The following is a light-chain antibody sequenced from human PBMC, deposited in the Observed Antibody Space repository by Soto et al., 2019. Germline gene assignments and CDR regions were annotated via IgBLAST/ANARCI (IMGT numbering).Light chain of an antibody. V-gene: IGKV3-15*01. CDR3: QQYNNLPYT. J-gene: IGKJ2*01. CDR1: QSVSSN. CDR2: GAS. Sequence: EIVMTQSPATLSVSPGERATLSCRASQSVSSNLAWYQQKPGQAPRLLIYGASTRATGIPARFSGSRSGTEFTLTISSLQSEDFAVYYLQQYNNLPYTFGQGTKLEIK.